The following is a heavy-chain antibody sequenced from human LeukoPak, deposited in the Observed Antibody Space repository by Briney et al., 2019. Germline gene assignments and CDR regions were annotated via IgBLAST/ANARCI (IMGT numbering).Heavy chain of an antibody. CDR1: GFTFSSYA. CDR3: ARLSITMIVVVPGSAFDI. J-gene: IGHJ3*02. CDR2: ISYDGSNK. V-gene: IGHV3-30-3*01. D-gene: IGHD3-22*01. Sequence: QSGGSLRLSCAASGFTFSSYAMHWVRQAPGKGPEWVAVISYDGSNKYYADSVKGRFTISRDNSKNTLYLQMNSLRAEDTAVYYCARLSITMIVVVPGSAFDIWGQGTMVTDSS.